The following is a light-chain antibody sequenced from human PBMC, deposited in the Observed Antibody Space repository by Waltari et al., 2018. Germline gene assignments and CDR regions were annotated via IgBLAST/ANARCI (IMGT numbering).Light chain of an antibody. J-gene: IGLJ2*01. CDR3: NSRDSTTKHLV. CDR1: CLIESE. CDR2: GKN. V-gene: IGLV3-19*01. Sequence: SSDLTKDPAVSVALGPSVRLRFQVDCLIESEASWYQQKPGQAPLLVTYGKNKRPSGIPDRFSGSSSGDTASLTITGFQAEDEADYYCNSRDSTTKHLVFGGGTKLTVL.